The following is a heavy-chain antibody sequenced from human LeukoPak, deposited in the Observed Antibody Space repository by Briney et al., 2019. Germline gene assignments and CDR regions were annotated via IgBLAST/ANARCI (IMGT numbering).Heavy chain of an antibody. V-gene: IGHV4-30-4*08. J-gene: IGHJ3*02. D-gene: IGHD3-16*01. Sequence: PSQTLSLTCTVSGGSISSGDYYWSWIRQPPGKGLEWVVYIYYSGSTYYNPSLKSRVTISVDTSKNQFSLKLSSVTAADTAVYYCARVDRGSHRVLDAVDIWGQGTMVTVSS. CDR2: IYYSGST. CDR1: GGSISSGDYY. CDR3: ARVDRGSHRVLDAVDI.